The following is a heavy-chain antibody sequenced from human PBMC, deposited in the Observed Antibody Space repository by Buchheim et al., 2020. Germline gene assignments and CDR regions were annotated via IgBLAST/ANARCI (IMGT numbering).Heavy chain of an antibody. CDR3: ARGVKYYYDSSGNRELWHYYGMDV. V-gene: IGHV1-69*01. J-gene: IGHJ6*02. CDR1: GGTFSSYA. D-gene: IGHD3-22*01. CDR2: IIPIFGTA. Sequence: QVQLVQSGAEVKKPGSSVKVSCKASGGTFSSYAISWVRQAPGQGLEWMGGIIPIFGTANYAQKFQGRVTITADESTSTAYMELSSLRSEDTAVYYCARGVKYYYDSSGNRELWHYYGMDVWGQGTT.